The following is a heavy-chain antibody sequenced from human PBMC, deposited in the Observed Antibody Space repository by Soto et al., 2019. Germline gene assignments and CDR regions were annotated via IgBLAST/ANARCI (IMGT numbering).Heavy chain of an antibody. CDR1: GFTFGDYA. D-gene: IGHD2-21*02. V-gene: IGHV3-49*03. CDR3: TRGHLGYGGNSDGWFDP. CDR2: IRSKAYGGTT. Sequence: GGSLRLSCTASGFTFGDYAMSWFRQAPGKGLEWVGFIRSKAYGGTTEYAASVKGRFTISRDDSKSITYLQMNSLKTEDTAVYYCTRGHLGYGGNSDGWFDPWGQGTLVTVSS. J-gene: IGHJ5*02.